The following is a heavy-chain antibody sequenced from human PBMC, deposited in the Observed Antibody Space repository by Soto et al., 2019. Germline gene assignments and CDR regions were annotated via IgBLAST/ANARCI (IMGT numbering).Heavy chain of an antibody. CDR1: GYTFTSYG. Sequence: ASVKVSCKASGYTFTSYGISWVRQAPGQGLEWMGWISAHNGNTNYAQKLQGRVTMTTDTSTSTAYMELRSLRSDDTAVYYCARALGGGYYYYYGMDVWGQGTTVTVS. J-gene: IGHJ6*02. D-gene: IGHD3-16*01. CDR3: ARALGGGYYYYYGMDV. V-gene: IGHV1-18*04. CDR2: ISAHNGNT.